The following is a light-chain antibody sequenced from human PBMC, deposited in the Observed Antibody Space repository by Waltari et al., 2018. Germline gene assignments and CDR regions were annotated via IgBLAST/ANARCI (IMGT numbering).Light chain of an antibody. J-gene: IGLJ2*01. CDR3: AAWDDSLSGPI. CDR2: RNS. CDR1: HSNNKTNY. V-gene: IGLV1-47*01. Sequence: PPSTVGTPGARGTLPFSWSHSNNKTNYFSWYQHLPQTTPKLLIYRNSWRPSGVSDRFSASKSGTSASLAISGLRSEDEGDYYCAAWDDSLSGPIFGGGTRLTVL.